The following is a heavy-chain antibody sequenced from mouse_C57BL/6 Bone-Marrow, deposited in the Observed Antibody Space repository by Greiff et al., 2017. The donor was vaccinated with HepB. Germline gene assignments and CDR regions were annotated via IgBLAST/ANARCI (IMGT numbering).Heavy chain of an antibody. J-gene: IGHJ3*01. CDR2: IYPGDGNT. CDR1: GYAFSSSW. D-gene: IGHD2-3*01. CDR3: AREGGWLLRFAY. V-gene: IGHV1-82*01. Sequence: VQRVESGPELVKPGASVKISCKASGYAFSSSWMNWVKQRPGQGLDWIGRIYPGDGNTNYNEKFKGKATLTADKSSSTAYMELRSLTSEDSAVYFCAREGGWLLRFAYWGQGTLVTVSA.